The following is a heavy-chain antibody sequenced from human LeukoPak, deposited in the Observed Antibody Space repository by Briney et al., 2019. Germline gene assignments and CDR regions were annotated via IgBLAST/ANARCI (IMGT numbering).Heavy chain of an antibody. CDR2: IRGSSGGT. V-gene: IGHV3-23*01. Sequence: PGGSLRLSCAASGFTLTTYAMSWVRQAPGKGLEWLSAIRGSSGGTYSADAVKGRFSISRDNSKNTLFLQMNSLRVEDTAIYYCARDAQPDTGYHITWGQGTLVTVSS. CDR1: GFTLTTYA. D-gene: IGHD3-9*01. J-gene: IGHJ5*02. CDR3: ARDAQPDTGYHIT.